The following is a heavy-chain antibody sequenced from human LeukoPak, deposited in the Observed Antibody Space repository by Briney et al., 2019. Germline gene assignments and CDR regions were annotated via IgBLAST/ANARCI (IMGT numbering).Heavy chain of an antibody. CDR2: ISGSGGST. V-gene: IGHV3-23*01. D-gene: IGHD3-10*01. CDR1: GFIFSSYA. Sequence: GGSLRLSCAASGFIFSSYAMSWVRQAPGKGLEWVSGISGSGGSTYYADSVKGRFTIPRDNSKNTLYLQMNSLRAEDTAVYYCAKEVRGVIPIDYWGQGTLVTVSS. CDR3: AKEVRGVIPIDY. J-gene: IGHJ4*02.